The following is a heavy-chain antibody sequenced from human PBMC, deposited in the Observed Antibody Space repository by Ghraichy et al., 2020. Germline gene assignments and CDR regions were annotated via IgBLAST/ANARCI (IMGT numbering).Heavy chain of an antibody. D-gene: IGHD3/OR15-3a*01. Sequence: SQTLSLTCAVSGGSFCGHYWTWIRQPPGKGPEWIGEINHSGNTNYKSSLKSRVTISVDTSKNQFSLKLSSVTAADTAVYYCARIEISDFPPRMDVWGQGTTVTVSS. CDR1: GGSFCGHY. V-gene: IGHV4-34*01. CDR2: INHSGNT. CDR3: ARIEISDFPPRMDV. J-gene: IGHJ6*02.